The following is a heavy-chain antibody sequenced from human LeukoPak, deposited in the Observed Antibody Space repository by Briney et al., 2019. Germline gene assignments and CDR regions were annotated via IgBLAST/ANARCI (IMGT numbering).Heavy chain of an antibody. CDR2: INVDGSIT. D-gene: IGHD1-26*01. CDR3: GRDLGGRSGY. Sequence: PGGSLRLSRAVSGFTFRTYWMHWVRQVPGEGLVWVSRINVDGSITNYADSVKGRFSISRDNAENTLYLQMNSLRAEDTAVYYCGRDLGGRSGYWGQGTLVTVSS. V-gene: IGHV3-74*01. J-gene: IGHJ4*02. CDR1: GFTFRTYW.